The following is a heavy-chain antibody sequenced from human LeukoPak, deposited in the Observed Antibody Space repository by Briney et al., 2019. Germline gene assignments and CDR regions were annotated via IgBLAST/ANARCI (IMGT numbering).Heavy chain of an antibody. D-gene: IGHD2-2*02. J-gene: IGHJ4*02. Sequence: GGSLRLSCAASGFTFNTYSMNWVRQAPGKGLEWASYISSSSSYIYYADSVKGRFTISRDNAKNSLYLQMNSLRAEDTAVYYCARDACSTTSCDIYNFDYWGQGDLVTVSS. CDR2: ISSSSSYI. V-gene: IGHV3-21*01. CDR3: ARDACSTTSCDIYNFDY. CDR1: GFTFNTYS.